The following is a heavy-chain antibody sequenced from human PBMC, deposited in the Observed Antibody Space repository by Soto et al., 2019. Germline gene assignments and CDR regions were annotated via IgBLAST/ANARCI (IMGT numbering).Heavy chain of an antibody. J-gene: IGHJ4*02. V-gene: IGHV3-23*01. D-gene: IGHD4-17*01. CDR1: GFTFRSYS. Sequence: GGSLRLSCAASGFTFRSYSMSWVRQDPGKGLEWVSAISGSGDSTYYADSVKGRFTISRDNSKNTLYLQMNSLRAEDTAVYYCAKRRLSTVTSPTDYWGQGTLVTVSS. CDR3: AKRRLSTVTSPTDY. CDR2: ISGSGDST.